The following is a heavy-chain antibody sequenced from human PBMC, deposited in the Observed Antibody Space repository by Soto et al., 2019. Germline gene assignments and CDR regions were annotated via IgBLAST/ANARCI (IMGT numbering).Heavy chain of an antibody. J-gene: IGHJ6*02. CDR1: GFTFSSYG. D-gene: IGHD5-18*01. Sequence: GGSLRLSCAASGFTFSSYGMHWVRQAPGKGLEWVAVIWYDGSNKYYADSVKGRFTISRDNSKNTLYLQMNSLRAEDTAVYYCARDQGYSYGAYHYYYYGMDVWGQGTTVTVSS. CDR3: ARDQGYSYGAYHYYYYGMDV. CDR2: IWYDGSNK. V-gene: IGHV3-33*01.